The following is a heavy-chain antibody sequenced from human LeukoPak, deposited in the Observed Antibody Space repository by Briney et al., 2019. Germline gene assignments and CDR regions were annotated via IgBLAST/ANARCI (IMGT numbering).Heavy chain of an antibody. CDR3: VREPQTYYSGSGRNYYYGMDV. J-gene: IGHJ6*02. V-gene: IGHV3-13*01. D-gene: IGHD3-10*01. CDR1: GVTCTTYD. Sequence: PGGSLRLYCAASGVTCTTYDMHWVRPVTGGGLDLVSTINSAGYTYYPDSVEGRFTISRENAKNSLYLQMNSLRAGDTAVYYCVREPQTYYSGSGRNYYYGMDVWGQGTTVTVSS. CDR2: INSAGYT.